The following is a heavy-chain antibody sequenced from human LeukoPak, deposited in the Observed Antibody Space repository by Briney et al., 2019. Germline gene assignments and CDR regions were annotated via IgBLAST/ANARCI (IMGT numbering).Heavy chain of an antibody. V-gene: IGHV1-8*01. CDR3: ARDPHYYDSSGYFT. CDR1: GYTFTSYD. J-gene: IGHJ4*02. D-gene: IGHD3-22*01. Sequence: ASVKVSCKASGYTFTSYDINWARQATGQGLEWMGWMNPNSGNTGYAQKFQGRVTMTRSTSISTAYMELSSLRSEDTAVYYCARDPHYYDSSGYFTWGQGTLVTVSS. CDR2: MNPNSGNT.